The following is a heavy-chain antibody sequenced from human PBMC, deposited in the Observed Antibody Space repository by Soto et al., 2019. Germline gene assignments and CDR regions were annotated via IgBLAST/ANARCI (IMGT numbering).Heavy chain of an antibody. CDR3: ARDLTTVTIMENYFDY. V-gene: IGHV3-33*01. CDR1: GFTFSSYG. D-gene: IGHD4-17*01. Sequence: TGGSLRLSCAASGFTFSSYGMHWVRQAPGKGLEWVAVIWYDGSNKYYADSVKGRFTISRDNSKNTLYLQMNSLRAEDTAVYYCARDLTTVTIMENYFDYWGQGTLVTVSS. CDR2: IWYDGSNK. J-gene: IGHJ4*02.